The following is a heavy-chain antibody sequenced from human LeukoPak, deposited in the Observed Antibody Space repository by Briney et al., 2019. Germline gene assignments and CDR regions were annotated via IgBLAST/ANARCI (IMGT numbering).Heavy chain of an antibody. D-gene: IGHD6-19*01. CDR1: GFIVSSNY. CDR3: ARDESSGRVLIDY. CDR2: VYSGGDA. Sequence: GGSLRLSCAASGFIVSSNYMSWVRQAPTKGLEWVSVVYSGGDAYYTDSVNGRFTISRDNSKNTLYLQMNSLRAEDTAVYYCARDESSGRVLIDYWGQGTLVTVSS. V-gene: IGHV3-66*01. J-gene: IGHJ4*02.